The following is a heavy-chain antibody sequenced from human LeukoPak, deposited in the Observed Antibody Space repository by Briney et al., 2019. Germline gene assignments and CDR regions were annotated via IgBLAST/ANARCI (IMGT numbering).Heavy chain of an antibody. J-gene: IGHJ4*02. D-gene: IGHD6-13*01. CDR3: ARETPAHSSWYTPYYFDY. CDR2: ISAYNGNT. Sequence: ASVKVSCKASGYTFTSYGISWVRQAPGQGLEWMGWISAYNGNTNYAQKLQGRVTMTTDTSTSTAYMELRSLRSDDTAVYYCARETPAHSSWYTPYYFDYWGQGTLVTVSS. CDR1: GYTFTSYG. V-gene: IGHV1-18*01.